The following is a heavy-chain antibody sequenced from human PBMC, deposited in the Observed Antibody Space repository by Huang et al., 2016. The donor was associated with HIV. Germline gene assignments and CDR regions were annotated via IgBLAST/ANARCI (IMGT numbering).Heavy chain of an antibody. CDR3: ARAREYYYDAAFDY. CDR2: IYISGST. D-gene: IGHD3-22*01. CDR1: GGSIRSGSYY. V-gene: IGHV4-61*09. J-gene: IGHJ4*02. Sequence: QVQLQESGPGLVKPSQTLSLTCTVSGGSIRSGSYYWSWIRQPAGKGLEWIGHIYISGSTNYNPSLKSGVTISVDTSKNQFSLKLSSVTAADTAVYYCARAREYYYDAAFDYWGQGTLVTVSS.